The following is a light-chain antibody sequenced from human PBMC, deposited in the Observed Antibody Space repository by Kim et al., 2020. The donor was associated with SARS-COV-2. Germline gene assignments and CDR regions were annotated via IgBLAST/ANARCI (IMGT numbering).Light chain of an antibody. CDR1: GSGSSL. CDR2: KSS. CDR3: QQYNSSPIT. Sequence: SGRERLTLSCRGRGSGSSLVAWYQQKPGKAPKVLIYKSSSLESGVPSRFSGRGSGTEFTLTISSLQPDDFAIYYCQQYNSSPITFGQGTKVDIK. V-gene: IGKV1-5*03. J-gene: IGKJ2*01.